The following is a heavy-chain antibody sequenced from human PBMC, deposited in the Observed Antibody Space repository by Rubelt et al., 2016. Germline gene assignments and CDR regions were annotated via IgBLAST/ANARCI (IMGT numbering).Heavy chain of an antibody. CDR3: ARVKAVACDI. Sequence: QVQLQESGPGLVKPSDTLSLTCAVSGYSITNNNWWGWIRQPPGKGLEWIGYIYYSGSTYYNPSRKSRVTIPVDTSKNQFSLKLSSVTAADTAVYYCARVKAVACDIWGQGTMVTVSS. CDR2: IYYSGST. J-gene: IGHJ3*02. V-gene: IGHV4-28*07. D-gene: IGHD4-17*01. CDR1: GYSITNNNW.